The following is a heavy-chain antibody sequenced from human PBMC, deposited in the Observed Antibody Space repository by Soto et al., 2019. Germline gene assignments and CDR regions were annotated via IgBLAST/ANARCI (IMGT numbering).Heavy chain of an antibody. V-gene: IGHV4-4*07. D-gene: IGHD5-18*01. Sequence: SETLSLTCSVSGTSVSNYYWSWIRQPAGKGLEHIGRIYTSGSTSYNPSLKSRVTMSMDTSQTQIYLNLTSVTAADTAVYYCARGGIQLSYAFDYWGQGIQVTV. J-gene: IGHJ4*02. CDR3: ARGGIQLSYAFDY. CDR2: IYTSGST. CDR1: GTSVSNYY.